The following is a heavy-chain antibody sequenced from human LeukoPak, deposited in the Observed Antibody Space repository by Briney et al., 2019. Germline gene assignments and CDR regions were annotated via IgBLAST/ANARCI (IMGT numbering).Heavy chain of an antibody. V-gene: IGHV1-3*01. J-gene: IGHJ4*02. Sequence: ASVKVSCKASGYTFTSYAMHWVRQAPGQRLEWMGWINAGNGNTKYSQKFQGRVTITRDTSASTAYMELSSLGSEDTAVYYCVKERDEYSSSSSDYWGQGTLVTVSS. D-gene: IGHD6-6*01. CDR3: VKERDEYSSSSSDY. CDR2: INAGNGNT. CDR1: GYTFTSYA.